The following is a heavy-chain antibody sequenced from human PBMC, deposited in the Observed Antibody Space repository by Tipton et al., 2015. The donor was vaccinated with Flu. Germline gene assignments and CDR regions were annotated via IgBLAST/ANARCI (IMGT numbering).Heavy chain of an antibody. CDR3: ARVLYNWNNHYYYGMDI. D-gene: IGHD1/OR15-1a*01. CDR2: IYYSGST. CDR1: GGSISSDGYY. J-gene: IGHJ6*02. Sequence: TLSLTCTVSGGSISSDGYYWSWIRQHPEKGLEWIGYIYYSGSTTYNPSLKSRVTMSVDTSENQLSLRLISVTAADTAVYYCARVLYNWNNHYYYGMDIWGQGTTVTVSS. V-gene: IGHV4-31*03.